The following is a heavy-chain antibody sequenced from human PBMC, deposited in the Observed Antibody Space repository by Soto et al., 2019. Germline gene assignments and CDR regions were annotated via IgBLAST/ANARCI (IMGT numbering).Heavy chain of an antibody. CDR2: VHHTGST. V-gene: IGHV4-30-2*01. J-gene: IGHJ4*02. Sequence: SETLSLTCAVSGASISGGGNSWNWIRQPPGKGLEWIGYVHHTGSTYYTPSLKSRVTISLDRSKNQFSLKLTPVPAADTAVYYCAGTIVYTSRGAYFASWGQGALVTVSS. D-gene: IGHD2-15*01. CDR3: AGTIVYTSRGAYFAS. CDR1: GASISGGGNS.